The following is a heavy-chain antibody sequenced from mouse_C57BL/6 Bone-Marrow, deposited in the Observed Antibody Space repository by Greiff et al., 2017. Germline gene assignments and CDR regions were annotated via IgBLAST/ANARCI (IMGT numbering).Heavy chain of an antibody. Sequence: EVQLQQSGPELVKPGASVKISCTASGYSFTDYNMNWVKQSNGKSLEWIGVINPNSGTPSYNQKFKGKATLSVDQTASTAYMQLNRLTSEDSAVYDREKYDSNNYYAMEYWGQGTSGTVSS. D-gene: IGHD2-5*01. V-gene: IGHV1-39*01. CDR2: INPNSGTP. J-gene: IGHJ4*01. CDR1: GYSFTDYN. CDR3: EKYDSNNYYAMEY.